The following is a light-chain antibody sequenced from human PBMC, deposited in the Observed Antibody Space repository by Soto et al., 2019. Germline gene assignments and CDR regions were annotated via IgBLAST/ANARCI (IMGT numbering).Light chain of an antibody. CDR1: SSDVGGYNY. CDR2: EVS. V-gene: IGLV2-14*01. Sequence: QSVLTQSASVSGSPGQSITISCTGTSSDVGGYNYVSWYQQQSGKAPKLMIHEVSNRPSGVSNRFSGSKSGSTASLTISGLQAEDEADYYCSSYTSSRAYVFGIGTKVTVL. CDR3: SSYTSSRAYV. J-gene: IGLJ1*01.